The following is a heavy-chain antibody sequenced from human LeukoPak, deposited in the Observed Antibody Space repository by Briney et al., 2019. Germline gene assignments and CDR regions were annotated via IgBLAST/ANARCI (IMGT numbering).Heavy chain of an antibody. CDR3: AKDSPKTRSSWYSFDY. CDR1: GFTFSSYA. J-gene: IGHJ4*02. D-gene: IGHD6-13*01. CDR2: ISGRGGST. Sequence: GGSLRLSCAASGFTFSSYAVSWVRQAPGVGLEWVSTISGRGGSTFYADSVKGRFTISRDNSKNTLYLQMNSLRAEDTAVYYCAKDSPKTRSSWYSFDYWGQGTLVTVSS. V-gene: IGHV3-23*01.